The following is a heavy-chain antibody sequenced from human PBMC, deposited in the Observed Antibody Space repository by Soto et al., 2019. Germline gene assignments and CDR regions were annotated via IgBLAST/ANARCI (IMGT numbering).Heavy chain of an antibody. CDR1: GFTFSSYG. V-gene: IGHV3-33*01. D-gene: IGHD3-9*01. CDR3: ARDRGYDILTGYYGSHAFDI. CDR2: IRNDGSNK. Sequence: AGGPLRLSCAASGFTFSSYGMHWVRQAPGKGLEWVAVIRNDGSNKYYADSVKGRFTISRDNAKNSLYLQMNSLRAEDTAVYYCARDRGYDILTGYYGSHAFDIWGQGTMVTVSS. J-gene: IGHJ3*02.